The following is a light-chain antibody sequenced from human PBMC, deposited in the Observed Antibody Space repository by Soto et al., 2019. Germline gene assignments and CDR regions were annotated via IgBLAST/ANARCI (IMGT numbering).Light chain of an antibody. CDR3: QQSYSTPPYT. V-gene: IGKV1-39*01. J-gene: IGKJ2*01. Sequence: DIQLTQSPSSLYASAGDGVTLTCRASQSISRFLNWYQQKPGQAPKLLIFAASTLQSGVPGRFSGSGSGTDFTLTISSLQPEDFATYYCQQSYSTPPYTFGQGTKLEI. CDR1: QSISRF. CDR2: AAS.